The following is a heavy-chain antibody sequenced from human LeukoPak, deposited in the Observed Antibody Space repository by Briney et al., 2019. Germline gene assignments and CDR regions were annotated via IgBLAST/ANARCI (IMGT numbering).Heavy chain of an antibody. CDR1: GYTFTGYY. V-gene: IGHV1-2*06. J-gene: IGHJ4*02. CDR2: INPNSGGT. Sequence: ASVKVSCKASGYTFTGYYMHWVRQAPGQGLEWMGPINPNSGGTNYAQKFQGRVTMTRDTSINTAYMDLSRLKSGDTAVYYCARGRNSVYYVNVVAPSYFDYWGQGTLVTVSS. CDR3: ARGRNSVYYVNVVAPSYFDY. D-gene: IGHD3-22*01.